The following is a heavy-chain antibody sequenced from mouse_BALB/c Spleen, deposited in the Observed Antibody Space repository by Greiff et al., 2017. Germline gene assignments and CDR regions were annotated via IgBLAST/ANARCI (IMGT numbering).Heavy chain of an antibody. CDR2: IWAGGST. D-gene: IGHD2-1*01. CDR3: ARDRNGNYPWFAY. Sequence: LVAPSQSLSITCTVSGFSLTSYGVHWVRQPPGKGLEWLGVIWAGGSTNYNSALMSRLSISKDNSKSQVFLKMNSLQTDDTAMYYCARDRNGNYPWFAYWGQGTLVTVSA. CDR1: GFSLTSYG. J-gene: IGHJ3*01. V-gene: IGHV2-9*02.